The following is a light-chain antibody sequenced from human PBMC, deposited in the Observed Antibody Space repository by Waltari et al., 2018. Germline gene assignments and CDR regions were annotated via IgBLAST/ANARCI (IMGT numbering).Light chain of an antibody. CDR2: EGN. V-gene: IGLV2-23*01. CDR1: SSDVGTYNL. J-gene: IGLJ3*02. CDR3: CSFAAGSILV. Sequence: QSALTQPASVSGSPGQSITISCTGTSSDVGTYNLVSWYQHHPDKAPKLIIYEGNKRPSWVSNRFSGSKSGNTASLTISGLQAEDEADYYCCSFAAGSILVFGGGTKLTVL.